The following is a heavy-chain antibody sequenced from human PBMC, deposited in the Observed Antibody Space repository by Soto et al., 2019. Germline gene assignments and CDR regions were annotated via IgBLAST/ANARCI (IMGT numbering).Heavy chain of an antibody. CDR3: ASLRSGSYYNSGRQWGADYYYGMDV. Sequence: ASVKVSCKASGGTFSSYAISWVRQAPGQGLEWMGGIIPIFGTANYAQKFQGRVTITADESTSTAYMELSSLRSEDTAVYYCASLRSGSYYNSGRQWGADYYYGMDVWGQGTTVTVSS. CDR2: IIPIFGTA. CDR1: GGTFSSYA. D-gene: IGHD3-10*01. V-gene: IGHV1-69*13. J-gene: IGHJ6*02.